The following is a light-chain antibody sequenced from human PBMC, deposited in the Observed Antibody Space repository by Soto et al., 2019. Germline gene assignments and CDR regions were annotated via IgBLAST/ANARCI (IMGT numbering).Light chain of an antibody. Sequence: EIVMTQSPATLSLSPGERATLSCRASQSVSINLAWYQQKVGQAPRLLIYGASTRATGIPARFSGSGSGTEFTLTISSLQSEDFVVYYCQQYDNWLKWTFGQGTKVEIK. J-gene: IGKJ1*01. CDR2: GAS. CDR3: QQYDNWLKWT. V-gene: IGKV3-15*01. CDR1: QSVSIN.